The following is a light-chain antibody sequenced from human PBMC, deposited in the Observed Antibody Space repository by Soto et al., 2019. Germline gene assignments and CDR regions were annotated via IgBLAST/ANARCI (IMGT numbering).Light chain of an antibody. CDR2: DAS. V-gene: IGKV3-11*01. J-gene: IGKJ3*01. Sequence: EIVLTQSPATLSLSPGERATLSCRASQTVGSYLAWYQQKAGQAPRPLIYDASNRAPGIPARFSGSGSGTDFTLTISSLEPEDFATYYCQETSSAPFTFGPGTTVDI. CDR3: QETSSAPFT. CDR1: QTVGSY.